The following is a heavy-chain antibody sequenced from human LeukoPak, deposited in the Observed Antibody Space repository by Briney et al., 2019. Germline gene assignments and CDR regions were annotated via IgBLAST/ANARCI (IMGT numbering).Heavy chain of an antibody. J-gene: IGHJ4*02. CDR2: IYSGGST. CDR1: GFTVSSNY. D-gene: IGHD2-21*01. Sequence: GGSLRLSCAASGFTVSSNYMTWVRQAPGKGLEWVSVIYSGGSTYYADSVKGRFTTSRDNSKNTLYLQMNSLRAEDAAVYYCARAVDPYYFDYWGQGTLVTVSS. V-gene: IGHV3-53*01. CDR3: ARAVDPYYFDY.